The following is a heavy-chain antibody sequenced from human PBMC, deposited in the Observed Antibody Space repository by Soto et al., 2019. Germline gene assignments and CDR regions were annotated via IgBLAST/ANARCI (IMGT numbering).Heavy chain of an antibody. V-gene: IGHV3-7*01. CDR1: GFTFSCYW. CDR3: ARYSIVGPRGYYYGMDV. Sequence: QSGGSLRLSCAASGFTFSCYWMSWVRQAPGKGLEWVANIKQDGSEKYYVDSVKGRFTISRDNAKNSLYLQMNSLRAEDTAVYYCARYSIVGPRGYYYGMDVWGQGTTVTVSS. CDR2: IKQDGSEK. D-gene: IGHD1-26*01. J-gene: IGHJ6*02.